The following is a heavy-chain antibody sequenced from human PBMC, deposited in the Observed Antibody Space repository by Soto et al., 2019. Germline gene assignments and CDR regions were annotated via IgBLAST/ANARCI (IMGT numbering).Heavy chain of an antibody. CDR2: ISYDGSNK. D-gene: IGHD3-22*01. J-gene: IGHJ6*02. CDR3: ARDGDSSGYYYYYGMDV. Sequence: QVQLVESGGGVVQPGRSLRLSCAASGFTFSSYAMHWVRQAPGKGLEWVAVISYDGSNKYYADSVKGRFTISRDNSKNTLYLQMNSRRAEDTAVYYCARDGDSSGYYYYYGMDVWGQGTTVTVSS. V-gene: IGHV3-30-3*01. CDR1: GFTFSSYA.